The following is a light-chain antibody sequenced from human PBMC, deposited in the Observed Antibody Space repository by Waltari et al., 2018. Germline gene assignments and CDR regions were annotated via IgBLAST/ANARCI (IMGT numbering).Light chain of an antibody. V-gene: IGKV3D-15*01. J-gene: IGKJ1*01. CDR1: QSVSSN. CDR2: GAS. CDR3: QQYNNWPGT. Sequence: EIVMMQSPATLSVSPGARATLSCRASQSVSSNLAWYQQKPGQAPRLLIYGASTRATGIPARFSGSGSGTEFTLTISSLQSEDFAVYYCQQYNNWPGTFGQGTKVEIK.